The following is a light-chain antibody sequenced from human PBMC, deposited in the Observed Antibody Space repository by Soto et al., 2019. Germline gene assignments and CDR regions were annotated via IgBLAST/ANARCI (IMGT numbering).Light chain of an antibody. CDR1: SSDVGSHNY. V-gene: IGLV2-14*01. J-gene: IGLJ1*01. CDR2: EVN. Sequence: QSALTQPASVSGSPGQSITISCTGTSSDVGSHNYVSWYQQHPGKAPKLIIFEVNSRPSGVSNRFSGSKSGSAASLTISGLQAEDEDDYYCSSYSSTSTPYVFGGGTKLTVL. CDR3: SSYSSTSTPYV.